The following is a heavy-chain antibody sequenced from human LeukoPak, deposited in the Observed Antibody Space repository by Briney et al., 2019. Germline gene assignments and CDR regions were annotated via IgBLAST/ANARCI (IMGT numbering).Heavy chain of an antibody. Sequence: GALRLSCAASGFTFSSYGMHWVRQAPGKGLEWVAVISYDGSNKYYADSVKGRFTISRDNSKNTLYLQMNSLRAEDTAVYYCAKVFTRYYFDYWGQGTLVTVSS. V-gene: IGHV3-30*18. D-gene: IGHD3-16*01. CDR2: ISYDGSNK. CDR1: GFTFSSYG. CDR3: AKVFTRYYFDY. J-gene: IGHJ4*02.